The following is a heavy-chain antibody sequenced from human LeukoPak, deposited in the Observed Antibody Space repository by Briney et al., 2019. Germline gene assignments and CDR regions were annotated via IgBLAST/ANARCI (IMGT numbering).Heavy chain of an antibody. J-gene: IGHJ4*02. CDR1: GGSFSDYY. D-gene: IGHD4-17*01. CDR3: ARTRISYGDYEVY. V-gene: IGHV4-34*01. Sequence: SETLSLTCAVYGGSFSDYYWSWIRQPPGKGLEWIGEINHRGSTNYNPSLKSRVTISVDTSKNQFSLKLSSVTAADTAVYYCARTRISYGDYEVYWGQGTLVTVSS. CDR2: INHRGST.